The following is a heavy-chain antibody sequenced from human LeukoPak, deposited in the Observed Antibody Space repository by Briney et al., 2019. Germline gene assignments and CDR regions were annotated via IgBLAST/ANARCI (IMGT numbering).Heavy chain of an antibody. CDR1: GYSISSGYY. CDR2: IYHSGST. V-gene: IGHV4-38-2*02. Sequence: PSETLSLTCTVSGYSISSGYYWGWIRQPPGKGLEWIGSIYHSGSTYYNPSLKSRVTISVDTSKIQFSLKLSSVTAADTAVYYCARDADFHFDYWGQGTLVTVSS. J-gene: IGHJ4*02. CDR3: ARDADFHFDY.